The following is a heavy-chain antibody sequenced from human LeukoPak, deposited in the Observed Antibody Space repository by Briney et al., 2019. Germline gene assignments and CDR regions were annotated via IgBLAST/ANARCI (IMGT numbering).Heavy chain of an antibody. J-gene: IGHJ4*02. D-gene: IGHD3-22*01. V-gene: IGHV3-23*01. CDR3: AKARYSFDSSGLDY. CDR2: ISGSGGGT. Sequence: GGTLRLSCAASGFTFSSYGMSWVRQAPGKGLEWVSAISGSGGGTYYADSVKGRFTISRDNSKNTLYLQMNSLRAEDTAVYYCAKARYSFDSSGLDYWGQGTLVTVSS. CDR1: GFTFSSYG.